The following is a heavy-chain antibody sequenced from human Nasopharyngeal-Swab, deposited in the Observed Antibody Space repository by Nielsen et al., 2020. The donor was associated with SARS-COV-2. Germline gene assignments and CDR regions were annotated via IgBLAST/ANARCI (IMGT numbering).Heavy chain of an antibody. CDR2: IYYSGST. CDR1: GGSISSSSYY. D-gene: IGHD3-22*01. CDR3: ARVYYDSSGYYYYYYYYYMDV. J-gene: IGHJ6*03. V-gene: IGHV4-39*07. Sequence: SETLSLTCTVSGGSISSSSYYWGWIRQPPGKGLEWIGIIYYSGSTYYNPSLKSRVTISVDTSKNQFSLKLSSVTAADTAVYYCARVYYDSSGYYYYYYYYYMDVWGKGTTVTVSS.